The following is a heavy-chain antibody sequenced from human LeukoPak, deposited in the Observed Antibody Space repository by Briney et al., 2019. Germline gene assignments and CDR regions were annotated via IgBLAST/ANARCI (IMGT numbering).Heavy chain of an antibody. D-gene: IGHD6-19*01. J-gene: IGHJ4*02. Sequence: GGSLRLSCAASGFSFSTDAMTWVRQAPGKGLQWVSAISGSGGDTYYEDSVKGRFTISRDNSKNTMYLQMNSLRAEDTAVYYCARDDSGWSKNYWGQGTLVTVSS. CDR1: GFSFSTDA. CDR3: ARDDSGWSKNY. CDR2: ISGSGGDT. V-gene: IGHV3-23*01.